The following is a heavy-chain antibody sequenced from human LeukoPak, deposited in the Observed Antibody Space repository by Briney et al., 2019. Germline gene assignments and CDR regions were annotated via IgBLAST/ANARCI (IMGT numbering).Heavy chain of an antibody. CDR3: ARGRASGSYFLERTFDY. J-gene: IGHJ4*02. D-gene: IGHD1-26*01. Sequence: GGSLRLSCAASGFTFSSYEMNWVRQAPGKGLEWVSYISSSGSTIYYADSVKGRFTISRDNAKNSLYLQMNSLRAEDTAVYYCARGRASGSYFLERTFDYWGQGTLVTVSS. V-gene: IGHV3-48*03. CDR1: GFTFSSYE. CDR2: ISSSGSTI.